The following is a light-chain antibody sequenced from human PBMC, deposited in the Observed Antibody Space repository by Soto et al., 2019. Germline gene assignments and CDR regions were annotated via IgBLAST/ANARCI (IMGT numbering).Light chain of an antibody. Sequence: VLAQPPSASGTPGQRVTISCSGSSSNIGTNTVSWYQHLPGTAPKLLIYNNNQRPSGVPDRFSGSKSGTSASLAISGLQSEDEADYYCAAWDDSLSGHFVFGTGTKVTVL. CDR3: AAWDDSLSGHFV. CDR2: NNN. V-gene: IGLV1-44*01. CDR1: SSNIGTNT. J-gene: IGLJ1*01.